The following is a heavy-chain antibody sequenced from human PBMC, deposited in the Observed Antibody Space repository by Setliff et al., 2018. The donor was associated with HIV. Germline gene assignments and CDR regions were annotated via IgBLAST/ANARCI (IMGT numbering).Heavy chain of an antibody. J-gene: IGHJ5*02. CDR2: INPRGGST. CDR1: GYTFSSHD. Sequence: ASVKVSCKASGYTFSSHDINWVRQAPGQGLEWMGMINPRGGSTSYAQNFQGRVTMTRDTSTHTVYMELSSLRSEDTAVYYCAKDDRYYYDTSDSPSNWFDPWGQGSLVTVSS. V-gene: IGHV1-46*01. D-gene: IGHD3-22*01. CDR3: AKDDRYYYDTSDSPSNWFDP.